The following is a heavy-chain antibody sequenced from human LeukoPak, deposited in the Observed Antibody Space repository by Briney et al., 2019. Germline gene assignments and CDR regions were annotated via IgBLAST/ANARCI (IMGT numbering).Heavy chain of an antibody. J-gene: IGHJ3*02. D-gene: IGHD3-16*01. CDR2: ISSSSSYI. CDR1: GFTFSSYS. V-gene: IGHV3-21*01. CDR3: ARDRSRASLGDAFDI. Sequence: GGSLRLSCAAPGFTFSSYSMNWVRQAPGKGLEWVSPISSSSSYIYYADSVKGRFTISRDNAKNSLYLQMNSLRAEDTAVYYCARDRSRASLGDAFDIWGQGTMVTVSS.